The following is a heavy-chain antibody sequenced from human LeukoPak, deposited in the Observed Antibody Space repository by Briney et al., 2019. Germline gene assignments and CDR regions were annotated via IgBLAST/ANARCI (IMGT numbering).Heavy chain of an antibody. D-gene: IGHD3-10*01. CDR1: GYTFTSYY. CDR2: INPSGGST. Sequence: ASVKVSCKASGYTFTSYYMHWVRQAPGQGLEWMGIINPSGGSTSYAQKFQGRVTMTRDTSISTAYMELRRLRSGETAVYYCSKVPGWFGELLEHFDYWGQGNLVTVSS. CDR3: SKVPGWFGELLEHFDY. J-gene: IGHJ4*02. V-gene: IGHV1-46*01.